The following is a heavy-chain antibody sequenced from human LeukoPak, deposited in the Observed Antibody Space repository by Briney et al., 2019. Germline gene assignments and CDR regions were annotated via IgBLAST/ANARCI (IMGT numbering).Heavy chain of an antibody. CDR1: GYTLTEFS. V-gene: IGHV1-24*01. Sequence: ASVKVSCTVSGYTLTEFSMHCVRQAPGKGHERMVGFVPEDGETIYAQKFQGRVTMTEDTSTDTAYMELSSLRSEDTAVYYCASLGAAAGTGWFVPWGQGTLVTVSS. CDR3: ASLGAAAGTGWFVP. CDR2: FVPEDGET. D-gene: IGHD6-13*01. J-gene: IGHJ5*02.